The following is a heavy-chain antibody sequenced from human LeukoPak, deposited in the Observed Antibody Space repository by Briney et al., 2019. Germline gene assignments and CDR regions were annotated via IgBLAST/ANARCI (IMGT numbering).Heavy chain of an antibody. J-gene: IGHJ4*02. D-gene: IGHD6-19*01. CDR3: ARVTPAGAWLGYFDY. CDR2: VHYSGGS. V-gene: IGHV4-39*07. CDR1: GGSISSSTYY. Sequence: SETLSLTCTVSGGSISSSTYYWGWLRQSPGKGLEWIGSVHYSGGSYYSPSLKGRVTISLNTSKSQFSLKLSYVTAADTAVYYCARVTPAGAWLGYFDYWGQGTLVTVSS.